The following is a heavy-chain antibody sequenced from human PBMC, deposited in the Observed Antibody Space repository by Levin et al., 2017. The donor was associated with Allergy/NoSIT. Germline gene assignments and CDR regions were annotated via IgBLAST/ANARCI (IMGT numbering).Heavy chain of an antibody. J-gene: IGHJ2*01. Sequence: GGSLRLSCAASGFTFSSYWMSWVRQAPGKGLEWVANIKQDGSEKYYVDSVKGRFTISRDNAKNSLYLQMNSLRAEDTAVYYCARDRNYGNTKYWSGGSCYRGRYLDLWGRGTLVTVS. D-gene: IGHD2-15*01. CDR3: ARDRNYGNTKYWSGGSCYRGRYLDL. CDR2: IKQDGSEK. V-gene: IGHV3-7*04. CDR1: GFTFSSYW.